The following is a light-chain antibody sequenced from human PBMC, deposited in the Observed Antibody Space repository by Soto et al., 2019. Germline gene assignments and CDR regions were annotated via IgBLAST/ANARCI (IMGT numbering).Light chain of an antibody. V-gene: IGLV2-11*01. CDR2: DVS. Sequence: QSALTQPRSVSGSPGQSVTISCTGTSSDVGGYNYVSWYQQHPGKAPKLVIYDVSKRPSGVPDRFSGSKSGNTASLTISGLQAEDEADYYCCSYAGSYSLVFGGGTKPPS. CDR3: CSYAGSYSLV. CDR1: SSDVGGYNY. J-gene: IGLJ2*01.